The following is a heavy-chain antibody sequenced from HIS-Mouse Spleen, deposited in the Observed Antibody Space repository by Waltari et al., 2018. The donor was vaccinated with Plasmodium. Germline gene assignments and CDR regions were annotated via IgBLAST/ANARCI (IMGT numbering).Heavy chain of an antibody. V-gene: IGHV2-70*15. CDR3: ARHKKRGQLVRGYFDY. D-gene: IGHD6-6*01. CDR1: GFSLSTTGMC. Sequence: QVTLRESGPALVKPTQTLTLTCTFSGFSLSTTGMCVRWIRQPPGKALEWLERIDWDDDKYYSTSLKTRLTISKDTSKNQVVLTMTNMDPVDTATYYCARHKKRGQLVRGYFDYWGQGTLVTVSS. CDR2: IDWDDDK. J-gene: IGHJ4*02.